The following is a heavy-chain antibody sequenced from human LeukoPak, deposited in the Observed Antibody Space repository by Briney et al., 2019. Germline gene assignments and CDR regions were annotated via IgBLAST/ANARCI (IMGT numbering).Heavy chain of an antibody. Sequence: PTETLSLTCGVSGGSISSTNWWRWVRHPPGQGLEWIGDSSLAGEASYNPSLNGRVSMSLGGSRNQLSLTLTSVTAADTAIYSCSRESGAFCPFDYWGQGTLVIVPP. V-gene: IGHV4/OR15-8*01. CDR3: SRESGAFCPFDY. J-gene: IGHJ4*02. CDR2: SSLAGEA. D-gene: IGHD1-26*01. CDR1: GGSISSTNW.